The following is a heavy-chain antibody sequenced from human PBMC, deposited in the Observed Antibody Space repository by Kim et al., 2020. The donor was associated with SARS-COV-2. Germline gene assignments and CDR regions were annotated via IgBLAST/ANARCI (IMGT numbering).Heavy chain of an antibody. V-gene: IGHV4-31*02. J-gene: IGHJ4*02. D-gene: IGHD5-18*01. CDR3: ARVANDHSYGLDY. Sequence: YYNPSLQSRRSISIDGPKNQVSLKLTSVTAADTAVYYCARVANDHSYGLDYWGQGTLVTVSS.